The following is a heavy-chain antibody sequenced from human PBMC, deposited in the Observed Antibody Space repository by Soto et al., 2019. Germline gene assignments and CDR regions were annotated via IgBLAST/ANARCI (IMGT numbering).Heavy chain of an antibody. CDR2: IYYSGST. J-gene: IGHJ6*02. D-gene: IGHD2-21*02. Sequence: QVQLQESGPGLVKPSQTLSLTCTVSGGSIRSGGYYWSWIRQHPGKGLEWIGYIYYSGSTYYNPSLKGRFTISVDTSKNQFSLKLSSVTAADTAVYYCARVCGGDCHYGMDVWGQGTTVTVSS. CDR1: GGSIRSGGYY. CDR3: ARVCGGDCHYGMDV. V-gene: IGHV4-31*03.